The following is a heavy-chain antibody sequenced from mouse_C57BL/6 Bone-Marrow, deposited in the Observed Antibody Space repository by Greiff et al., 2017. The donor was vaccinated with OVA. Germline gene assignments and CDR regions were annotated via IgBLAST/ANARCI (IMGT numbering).Heavy chain of an antibody. CDR3: ARERCLAMAY. CDR2: IDPSDSYT. Sequence: QVQLQQPGAELVKPGASVKLSCKASGYTFTSYWMQWVKQRPGQGLEWIGEIDPSDSYTNYNQKFKGKATLTVDTSSSTAYMQLSSLTSEDSAVYYCARERCLAMAYWGQGTSVTVSA. CDR1: GYTFTSYW. V-gene: IGHV1-50*01. J-gene: IGHJ4*01.